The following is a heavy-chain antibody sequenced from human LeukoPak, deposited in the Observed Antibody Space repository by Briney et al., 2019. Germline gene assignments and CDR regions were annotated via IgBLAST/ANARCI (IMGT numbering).Heavy chain of an antibody. D-gene: IGHD3-22*01. CDR2: MNPNSGNT. J-gene: IGHJ4*02. Sequence: ASVKVSCKASGYTFTSYDINWVRQANGQGLEWMGWMNPNSGNTGYAQKFQGRVTMTRNTSISTAYMELSSLRSEDTAVYYCARVYYYDSSGYYYVYWGQGTLVTVSS. CDR3: ARVYYYDSSGYYYVY. CDR1: GYTFTSYD. V-gene: IGHV1-8*01.